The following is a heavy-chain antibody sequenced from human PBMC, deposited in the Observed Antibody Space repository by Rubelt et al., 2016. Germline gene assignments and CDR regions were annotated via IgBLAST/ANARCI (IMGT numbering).Heavy chain of an antibody. Sequence: GLIQPGGSLRLSCAASGFTVSSNYMSWVRQAPGKGLEWVSVIYSGGSTYYADSVKGRFTISRDNSKNTLYLQMNSLRAEDTAVYYCANHYGRITIFGGNIGDDAFDIWGQGTMVTVSS. J-gene: IGHJ3*02. V-gene: IGHV3-53*01. CDR1: GFTVSSNY. D-gene: IGHD3-3*01. CDR3: ANHYGRITIFGGNIGDDAFDI. CDR2: IYSGGST.